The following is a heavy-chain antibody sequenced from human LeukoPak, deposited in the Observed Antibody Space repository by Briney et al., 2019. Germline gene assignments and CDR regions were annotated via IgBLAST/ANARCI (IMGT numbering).Heavy chain of an antibody. CDR3: ARDRWLYDFWSGFDY. J-gene: IGHJ4*02. CDR2: ISSSSSYI. Sequence: GGSLRLSCAASGFTFSSYSMNWVRQAPGKGLEWVSSISSSSSYIYYADSVKGRFTISRDNSKNTLYLQMGSLRLEDMAVYYCARDRWLYDFWSGFDYWGQGTLVTVSS. CDR1: GFTFSSYS. V-gene: IGHV3-21*01. D-gene: IGHD3-3*01.